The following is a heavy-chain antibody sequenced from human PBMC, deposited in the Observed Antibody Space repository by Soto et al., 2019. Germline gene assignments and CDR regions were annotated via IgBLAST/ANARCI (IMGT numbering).Heavy chain of an antibody. J-gene: IGHJ6*02. V-gene: IGHV3-30*18. CDR2: ISYDGSNK. CDR3: AKDRDGDYAYYYGMDV. CDR1: GFTFSSYG. D-gene: IGHD4-17*01. Sequence: GGSLRLSCAASGFTFSSYGMHWVRQAPGKGLEWVAVISYDGSNKYYADSVKGRFTISRDNSKNTLYLQMNSLRAEDTAVYYCAKDRDGDYAYYYGMDVWGQGTTVTVSS.